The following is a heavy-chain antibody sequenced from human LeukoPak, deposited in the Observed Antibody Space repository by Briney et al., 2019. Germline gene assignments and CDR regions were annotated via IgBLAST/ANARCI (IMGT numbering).Heavy chain of an antibody. CDR2: ILYDGTKK. D-gene: IGHD6-13*01. J-gene: IGHJ4*02. CDR3: ARWVAAAGKD. CDR1: GFTFSSFG. Sequence: PGGSLRLSCAASGFTFSSFGMHWVRQAPGQGLEWVAFILYDGTKKYYADSVKGRFTISRDNAKNSLYLQMNSLRAEDTALYYCARWVAAAGKDWGQGTLVTVSS. V-gene: IGHV3-30*02.